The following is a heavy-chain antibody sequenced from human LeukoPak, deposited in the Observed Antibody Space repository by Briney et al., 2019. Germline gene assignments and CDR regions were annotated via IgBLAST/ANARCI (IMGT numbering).Heavy chain of an antibody. CDR3: ALNGPFDY. V-gene: IGHV4-39*01. D-gene: IGHD2-8*01. CDR1: GGPISSSSYY. Sequence: PSETLSLTCTVSGGPISSSSYYWGWIRQPPGKGLEWIGRIYYSGSTYYNPSLKSRVTISVDTSKNQFSLKLSSVTAADTAVYYCALNGPFDYWGQGTLVTVSS. J-gene: IGHJ4*02. CDR2: IYYSGST.